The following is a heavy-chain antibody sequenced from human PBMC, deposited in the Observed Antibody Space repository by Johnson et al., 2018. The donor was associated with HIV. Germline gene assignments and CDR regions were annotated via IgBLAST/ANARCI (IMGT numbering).Heavy chain of an antibody. CDR2: IYSGGST. CDR1: GFKFDDYG. J-gene: IGHJ3*02. CDR3: ARGDVGAFDI. D-gene: IGHD1-26*01. Sequence: VQLVESGGGVVRPGGSLRLSCAASGFKFDDYGMSWVRQGPGKGLEWVSVIYSGGSTYYADLVKGRFTISRDNSKNTLYLQMNSLRAEDTAVYYCARGDVGAFDIWGQGTMVTVSS. V-gene: IGHV3-66*01.